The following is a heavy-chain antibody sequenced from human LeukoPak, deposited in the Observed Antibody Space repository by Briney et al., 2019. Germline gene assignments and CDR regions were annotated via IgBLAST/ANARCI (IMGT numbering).Heavy chain of an antibody. V-gene: IGHV3-7*01. Sequence: QTGGSLRLSCAASGFTFSSYWMSWVRQAPGKGLEWVANIKQDGSEKYYVDSVKGRFTISRDNAKNSLYLQMNSLRAEDTAVYYCARDKDLYYDYVWGSYRYPHFDYWGQGTLVTVSS. CDR1: GFTFSSYW. CDR2: IKQDGSEK. CDR3: ARDKDLYYDYVWGSYRYPHFDY. D-gene: IGHD3-16*02. J-gene: IGHJ4*02.